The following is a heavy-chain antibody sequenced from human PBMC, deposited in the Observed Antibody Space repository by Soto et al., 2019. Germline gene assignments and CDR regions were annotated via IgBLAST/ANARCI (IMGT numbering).Heavy chain of an antibody. CDR3: ARDRAGYYSHFVY. CDR1: RGTFTNYA. CDR2: IMPFFGSG. J-gene: IGHJ4*02. Sequence: QVYLVQSGAEVKKPGSSVQVSCKALRGTFTNYAFSWVRQAPGQGLEWMGGIMPFFGSGNYAQKFQGRIKITADESTSSVYLELTSLRSEDTAGYYCARDRAGYYSHFVYWGQGTLVTVSS. V-gene: IGHV1-69*01. D-gene: IGHD3-22*01.